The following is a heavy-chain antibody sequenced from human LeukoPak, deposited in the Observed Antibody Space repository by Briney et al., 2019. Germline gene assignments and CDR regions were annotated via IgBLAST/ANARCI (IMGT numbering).Heavy chain of an antibody. CDR1: GFTFSDCA. J-gene: IGHJ4*02. D-gene: IGHD1-26*01. Sequence: PGGSLRLSCAASGFTFSDCAMHWVRQAPGKGLEWVAVISYDGSNKFYADSVKGRFTISRDNSKNTLYMQTNSLRAADTAVYYCARGNSGSHFDYWGQGTLVTVSS. CDR2: ISYDGSNK. V-gene: IGHV3-30-3*01. CDR3: ARGNSGSHFDY.